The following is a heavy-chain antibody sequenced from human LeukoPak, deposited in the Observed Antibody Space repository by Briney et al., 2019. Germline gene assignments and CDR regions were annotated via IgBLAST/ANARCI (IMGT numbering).Heavy chain of an antibody. V-gene: IGHV3-23*01. D-gene: IGHD4-23*01. CDR3: ARERIADYGGNAPAFDI. Sequence: GGSLRLSCAASGFTFSSYAMSWVRQAPGKGLEWVSAISGSGGSTYYADSVKGRFTISRDNSKNTLYLQMNSLRAEDTAVYYCARERIADYGGNAPAFDIWGQGTMVTVSS. J-gene: IGHJ3*02. CDR1: GFTFSSYA. CDR2: ISGSGGST.